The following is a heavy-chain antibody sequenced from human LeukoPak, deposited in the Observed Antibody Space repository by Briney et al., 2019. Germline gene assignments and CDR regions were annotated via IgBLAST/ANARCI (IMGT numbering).Heavy chain of an antibody. CDR1: KFTFNNYA. V-gene: IGHV3-30*09. D-gene: IGHD5-24*01. CDR2: ISSDGSNK. Sequence: GGSLRLSCAASKFTFNNYAMHWVRQAPGKGLERVSIISSDGSNKYYADSVKGRFAISRDNSNNTLYLQMNSLRAEDTAVYYCARRSRDGWYFDYWGQGTLVTVSS. CDR3: ARRSRDGWYFDY. J-gene: IGHJ4*02.